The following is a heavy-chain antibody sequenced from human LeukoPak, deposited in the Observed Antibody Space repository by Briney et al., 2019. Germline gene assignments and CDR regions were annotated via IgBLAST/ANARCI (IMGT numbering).Heavy chain of an antibody. CDR1: GFTFDDYG. D-gene: IGHD4-17*01. J-gene: IGHJ2*01. CDR3: ARSMSTVTTRFFDL. V-gene: IGHV3-20*04. CDR2: ITWNGDST. Sequence: PGGSLRLSCAASGFTFDDYGLIWVRQVPGKGLEWVSYITWNGDSTAYADSVKGRVTIYRDNAKNSLYLQINSLRAEDTAFYYCARSMSTVTTRFFDLWGRGTLVTVSS.